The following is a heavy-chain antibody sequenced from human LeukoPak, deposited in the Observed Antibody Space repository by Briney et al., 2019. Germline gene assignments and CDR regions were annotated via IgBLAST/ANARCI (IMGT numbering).Heavy chain of an antibody. CDR3: ARDYGRSRDYGMDV. J-gene: IGHJ6*02. CDR2: INSDGSST. D-gene: IGHD3-10*01. V-gene: IGHV3-74*01. CDR1: GFTFSIYW. Sequence: PGGSLRLSCAASGFTFSIYWMHWVRQAPGKGLVWVSRINSDGSSTTYADSVKGRFTISRDNAKNTLYLQMNSLRAEDTAVYYCARDYGRSRDYGMDVWGQGTTVTVSS.